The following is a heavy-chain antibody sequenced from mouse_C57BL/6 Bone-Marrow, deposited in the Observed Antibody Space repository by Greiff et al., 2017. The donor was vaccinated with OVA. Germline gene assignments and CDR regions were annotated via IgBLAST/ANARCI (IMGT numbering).Heavy chain of an antibody. CDR3: ARHYDGYLDY. D-gene: IGHD2-3*01. Sequence: VQLKESGGGLVKPGGSLKLSCAASGFTFSSYTMSWVRQTPEKRLEWVATISGGGGNTYYPDSVKGRFTISRDNAKNTLYLQMSSLRSEDTALYYCARHYDGYLDYWGQGTTLTVSS. J-gene: IGHJ2*01. V-gene: IGHV5-9*01. CDR1: GFTFSSYT. CDR2: ISGGGGNT.